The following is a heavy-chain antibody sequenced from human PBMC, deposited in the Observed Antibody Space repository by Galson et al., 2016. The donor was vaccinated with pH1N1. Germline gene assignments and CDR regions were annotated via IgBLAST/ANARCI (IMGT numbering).Heavy chain of an antibody. V-gene: IGHV2-5*02. CDR2: IYWDDDK. CDR1: GFSLSPNRVG. CDR3: ARLDYGDFSGYFEY. J-gene: IGHJ4*02. D-gene: IGHD4-17*01. Sequence: PALVKPTQTLTPTCSFSGFSLSPNRVGVGWIRQPPGKALEWLALIYWDDDKRYSPSLKSRLSITEDTSKNQVVLTMTNMDPVDTATYYCARLDYGDFSGYFEYWGQGIQVTVS.